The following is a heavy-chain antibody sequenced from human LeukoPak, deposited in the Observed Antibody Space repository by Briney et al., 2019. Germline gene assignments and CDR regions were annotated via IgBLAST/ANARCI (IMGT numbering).Heavy chain of an antibody. Sequence: PGGSLRLSCAASGFTFSSYGMHWVRQAPGKGLEWVAVISYDGSNKYYADSVKGRFTISRDNSKNTLYLQMNSLRAEDTAVYYCARARYGDYLSPWFDPWGQGTLVTVSS. CDR1: GFTFSSYG. D-gene: IGHD4-17*01. V-gene: IGHV3-30*03. CDR2: ISYDGSNK. CDR3: ARARYGDYLSPWFDP. J-gene: IGHJ5*02.